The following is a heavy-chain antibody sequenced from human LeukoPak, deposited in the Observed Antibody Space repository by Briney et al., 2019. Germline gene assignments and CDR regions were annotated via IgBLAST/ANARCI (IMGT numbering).Heavy chain of an antibody. CDR2: ISYDGSNK. D-gene: IGHD3-16*01. J-gene: IGHJ4*02. Sequence: PGGSLRLSCAASGFTFSSYAMHWVRQAPGKGLEWVAVISYDGSNKYYADSVRGRFTISRDNSKNTLYLQMNSLRAEDTAVYYCGRDLNLGYYFDYWGQGTLVTVSS. V-gene: IGHV3-30*01. CDR3: GRDLNLGYYFDY. CDR1: GFTFSSYA.